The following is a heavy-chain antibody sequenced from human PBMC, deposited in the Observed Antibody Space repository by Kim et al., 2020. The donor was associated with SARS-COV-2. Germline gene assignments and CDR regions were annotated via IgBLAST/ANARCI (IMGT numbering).Heavy chain of an antibody. Sequence: SETLSLTCAVYGWSFSGYHWSWIRQPPGKGLEWIGEINHSGSTNYNPSLKSRVTISVDTSKNQFSLKLSSVPAADTAAYYLSRGLPGTTFYYYYYGVDVWGQGTTVTVSS. V-gene: IGHV4-34*01. CDR2: INHSGST. CDR1: GWSFSGYH. CDR3: SRGLPGTTFYYYYYGVDV. D-gene: IGHD4-17*01. J-gene: IGHJ6*02.